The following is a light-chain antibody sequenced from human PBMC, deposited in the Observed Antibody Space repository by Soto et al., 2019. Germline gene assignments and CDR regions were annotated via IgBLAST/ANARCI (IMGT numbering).Light chain of an antibody. Sequence: QSALTQPPSASGSPGQSVTISCTGTSSDVGGYNYVSWYQHHPGKAPKLIIYEVYKRPSGVPDRFSGSKSGNTAALTVSGLQAEDEAYYYCSSYVGTNSYVFGTGTELTVL. CDR1: SSDVGGYNY. CDR3: SSYVGTNSYV. CDR2: EVY. V-gene: IGLV2-8*01. J-gene: IGLJ1*01.